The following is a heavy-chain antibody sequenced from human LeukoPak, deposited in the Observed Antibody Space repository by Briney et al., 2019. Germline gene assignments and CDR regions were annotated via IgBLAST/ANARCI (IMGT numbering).Heavy chain of an antibody. CDR2: IYYSGST. Sequence: SETLSLTCTVSGGSISSYYWSWIRQPPGKGLEWIGYIYYSGSTNYNPSLKSRVTISVDTSKNQFSLKLSSVTAADTAVYYCARDLGIAEAGNYYYYGMDVWGKGTTVTVSS. J-gene: IGHJ6*04. CDR1: GGSISSYY. D-gene: IGHD6-19*01. CDR3: ARDLGIAEAGNYYYYGMDV. V-gene: IGHV4-59*01.